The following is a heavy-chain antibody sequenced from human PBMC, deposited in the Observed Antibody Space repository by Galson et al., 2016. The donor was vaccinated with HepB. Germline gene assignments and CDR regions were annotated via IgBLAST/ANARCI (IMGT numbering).Heavy chain of an antibody. CDR1: GFTFSSYA. V-gene: IGHV3-23*01. D-gene: IGHD6-19*01. J-gene: IGHJ4*02. CDR3: ARANSGWVAYDF. Sequence: CAASGFTFSSYAMNWVRQVSDKGLEWVAVVSGGSAYTYYADSVKGRFTIFRDNSKGTLYLQMNSLRVADTAVYYCARANSGWVAYDFWGQGTPVTVSS. CDR2: VSGGSAYT.